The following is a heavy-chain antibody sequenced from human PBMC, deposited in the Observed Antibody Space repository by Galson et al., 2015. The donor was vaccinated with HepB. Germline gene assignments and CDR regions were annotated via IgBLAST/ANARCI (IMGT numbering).Heavy chain of an antibody. CDR3: ATVAHSTIFGVVIDPVPSPDYGMDV. D-gene: IGHD3-3*01. J-gene: IGHJ6*02. CDR1: GDTLTKLS. CDR2: FDPEDGEI. V-gene: IGHV1-24*01. Sequence: SVKVYCKVSGDTLTKLSIYWVRQAPGKGLQWMARFDPEDGEIYAQKFQGRVTMTEDTPTDTAYMELSSLRSEDTSVYYCATVAHSTIFGVVIDPVPSPDYGMDVWGQGTTVTVS.